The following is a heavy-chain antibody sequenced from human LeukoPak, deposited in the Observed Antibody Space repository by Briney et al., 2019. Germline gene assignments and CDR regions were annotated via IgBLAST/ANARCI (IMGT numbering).Heavy chain of an antibody. D-gene: IGHD2-8*02. Sequence: PSETLSLTCAVSGGSISSSNWWSWVRQPPGKGLEWIGEIYHSGSTNYNPSLKSRVTISVDKSKSQFSLRLTSVTAADTAVYYCATLQVGYNFDYWGQGTLVTVSS. J-gene: IGHJ4*02. CDR3: ATLQVGYNFDY. CDR2: IYHSGST. CDR1: GGSISSSNW. V-gene: IGHV4-4*02.